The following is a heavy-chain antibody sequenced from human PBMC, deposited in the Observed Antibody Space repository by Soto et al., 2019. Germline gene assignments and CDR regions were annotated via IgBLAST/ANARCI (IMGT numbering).Heavy chain of an antibody. CDR3: ARVGIAAAGPNWFDP. CDR2: IIPIFGTA. Sequence: SVKVSCKASGGTFSSYAISWVRQAPGQGLEWMGGIIPIFGTANYAQKFQGRVTITADESTSTAYMELSSLRSEDTAVYYCARVGIAAAGPNWFDPWGQGTLVTVSS. CDR1: GGTFSSYA. D-gene: IGHD6-13*01. V-gene: IGHV1-69*13. J-gene: IGHJ5*02.